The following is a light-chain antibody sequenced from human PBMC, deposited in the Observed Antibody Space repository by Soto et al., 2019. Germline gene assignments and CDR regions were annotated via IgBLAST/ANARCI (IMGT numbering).Light chain of an antibody. CDR1: QSLSSD. Sequence: EIVMTQSPATLSVSPGESATLSCRASQSLSSDLAWYQQKPGQAPRLLISDASTRATGIPARFTGSGSGTQFTLTISSLQSEDFAVYYCQQYNNWPPIAFGQGTRLEIK. V-gene: IGKV3-15*01. CDR2: DAS. CDR3: QQYNNWPPIA. J-gene: IGKJ5*01.